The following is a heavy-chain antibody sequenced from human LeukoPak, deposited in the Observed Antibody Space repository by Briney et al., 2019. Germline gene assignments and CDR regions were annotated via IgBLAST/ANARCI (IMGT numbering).Heavy chain of an antibody. V-gene: IGHV4-34*01. Sequence: PSETLSLTCAVYGGSFSGYYWSWIRQPPGKGLEWIGEINHSGSTNYNPSLKSRVTISVDTSKNQFSLKLSSVTAADTAVYYCARLGYYYGSGAPTRYNWFDPWGQGTLVTVSS. CDR1: GGSFSGYY. CDR3: ARLGYYYGSGAPTRYNWFDP. D-gene: IGHD3-10*01. J-gene: IGHJ5*02. CDR2: INHSGST.